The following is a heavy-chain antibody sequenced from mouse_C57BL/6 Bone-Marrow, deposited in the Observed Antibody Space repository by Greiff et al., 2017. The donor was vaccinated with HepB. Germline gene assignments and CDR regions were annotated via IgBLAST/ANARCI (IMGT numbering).Heavy chain of an antibody. CDR3: ARSIRAWFAY. Sequence: QVQLQQPGAELVKPGASVKLSCKASGYTFTSYWMHWVKQRPGQGLEWIGMIHPNSGSTNYNEKFKSKATLTVDKSSSTAHMQLSSLTSEDSAVYYCARSIRAWFAYWGQGTLVTVSA. CDR2: IHPNSGST. J-gene: IGHJ3*01. V-gene: IGHV1-64*01. CDR1: GYTFTSYW.